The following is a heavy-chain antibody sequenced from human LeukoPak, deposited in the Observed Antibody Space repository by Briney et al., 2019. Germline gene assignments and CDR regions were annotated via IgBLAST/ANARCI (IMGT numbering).Heavy chain of an antibody. D-gene: IGHD3-3*01. CDR1: RFPLRTYG. CDR3: AKDSQYYDFWSRYNHYSYHYMDV. CDR2: TPSGGDNT. V-gene: IGHV3-23*01. J-gene: IGHJ6*03. Sequence: QPGGSLRLSCAASRFPLRTYGMSWVRQAPGEGLEWVSGTPSGGDNTYYADSVKGRFTISRDNSENTLYLQINNLRAEDTAVYYCAKDSQYYDFWSRYNHYSYHYMDVWGKGTTVIVSS.